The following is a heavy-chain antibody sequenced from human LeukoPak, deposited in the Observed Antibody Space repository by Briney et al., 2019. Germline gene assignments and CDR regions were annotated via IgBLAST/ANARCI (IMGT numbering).Heavy chain of an antibody. CDR3: ARGLSILYFDY. CDR1: GFTFSCYE. J-gene: IGHJ4*02. V-gene: IGHV3-48*03. Sequence: GGSLRLSCAASGFTFSCYEMNWVRQAPGKGLEWVSYISGSGSTIYYADCVKGRFTISRDNAKNSLYLQMNSLRAEDTAVYYCARGLSILYFDYLGQGTLVTVSS. CDR2: ISGSGSTI. D-gene: IGHD3-9*01.